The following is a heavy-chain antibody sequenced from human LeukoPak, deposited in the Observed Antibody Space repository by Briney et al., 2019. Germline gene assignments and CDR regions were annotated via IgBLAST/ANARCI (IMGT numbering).Heavy chain of an antibody. CDR1: GFTFSIYE. J-gene: IGHJ4*02. CDR2: ISSSARTI. V-gene: IGHV3-48*03. Sequence: GGSLTLSSVVSGFTFSIYEMNWVRQAPGKGLEWVSYISSSARTIYYADSVKGRFTITRDNAKNSLYLQMNSLRTEDTAVYYCASSTAIGYWGQGTLVTVSS. CDR3: ASSTAIGY.